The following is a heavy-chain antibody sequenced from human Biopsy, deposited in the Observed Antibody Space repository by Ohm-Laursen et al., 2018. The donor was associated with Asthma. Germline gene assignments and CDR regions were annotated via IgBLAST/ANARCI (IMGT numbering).Heavy chain of an antibody. CDR1: GFSFDDCA. D-gene: IGHD3-10*01. J-gene: IGHJ4*02. Sequence: SLRLSCSASGFSFDDCAMHWVRQAPGKGLEWVSSISWNSGNIDYADSVKGRFTISRDNGKNSLYLQMNSLRAEDTAVYYCARGLDYSGRSGFDYWGQGTLVTVSS. V-gene: IGHV3-9*01. CDR2: ISWNSGNI. CDR3: ARGLDYSGRSGFDY.